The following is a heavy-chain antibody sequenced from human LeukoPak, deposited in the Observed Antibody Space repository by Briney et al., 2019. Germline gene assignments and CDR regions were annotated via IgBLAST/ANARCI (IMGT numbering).Heavy chain of an antibody. CDR3: ARGVATLGRVQDFDY. D-gene: IGHD5-12*01. CDR2: INHNGST. V-gene: IGHV4-34*01. J-gene: IGHJ4*02. Sequence: KPSETLSLTCAVYGGSFSGYYWSWIRQPPGKGLEWIGEINHNGSTNYNTSRKSRVTISVDTSKNQFSLKLSSVTAADTAVYYCARGVATLGRVQDFDYWGQGTLVTVSS. CDR1: GGSFSGYY.